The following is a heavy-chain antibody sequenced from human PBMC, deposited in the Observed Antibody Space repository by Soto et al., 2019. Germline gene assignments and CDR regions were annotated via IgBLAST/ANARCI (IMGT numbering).Heavy chain of an antibody. V-gene: IGHV3-30-3*01. CDR1: GFTFSSYA. Sequence: QVQLVESGGGVVQPGRSLRLSCAASGFTFSSYAMHWVRQAPGKGLEWVAVISYDGSNKYYADSVKGRFTISRDNSKNTLYLQMNSLRAEDTAVYYCARDTSQSRENGYYYYYYGMDVWGQGTTVTVSS. CDR3: ARDTSQSRENGYYYYYYGMDV. CDR2: ISYDGSNK. J-gene: IGHJ6*02. D-gene: IGHD2-8*01.